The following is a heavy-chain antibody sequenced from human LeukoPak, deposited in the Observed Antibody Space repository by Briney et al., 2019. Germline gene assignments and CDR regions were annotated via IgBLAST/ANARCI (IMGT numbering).Heavy chain of an antibody. V-gene: IGHV4-34*01. CDR3: VRNPQDCSSTSCYFDY. Sequence: SETLSLTCAVYGGSFSGYYWSWIRQPPGKGLEWIGEINHSGSTNYNPSLKSRVTISVDTSKNQFSLKLSSVTAADTAVYYCVRNPQDCSSTSCYFDYWGQGTLVTVSS. CDR2: INHSGST. D-gene: IGHD2-2*01. CDR1: GGSFSGYY. J-gene: IGHJ4*02.